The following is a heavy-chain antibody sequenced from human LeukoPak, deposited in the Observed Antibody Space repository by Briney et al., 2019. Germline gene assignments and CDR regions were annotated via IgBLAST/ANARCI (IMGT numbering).Heavy chain of an antibody. V-gene: IGHV3-74*01. CDR2: INSDGSST. J-gene: IGHJ6*02. CDR3: AKDQLESRGYYYYYGMDV. D-gene: IGHD1-1*01. CDR1: GFTFSSYW. Sequence: AGGSLRLSCAASGFTFSSYWMHWVRHAPGKGLVWVSRINSDGSSTSYADSVKGRFTISRDNAKSTLYLQMNSLRAEDTAVYYCAKDQLESRGYYYYYGMDVWGQGTTVTVSS.